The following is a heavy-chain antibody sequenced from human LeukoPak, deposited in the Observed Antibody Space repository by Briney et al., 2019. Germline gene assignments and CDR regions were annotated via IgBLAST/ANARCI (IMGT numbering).Heavy chain of an antibody. CDR2: LKSKTDGGTT. CDR3: TTALWFGEFADPNWFDP. D-gene: IGHD3-10*01. CDR1: GFTFSNAW. J-gene: IGHJ5*02. V-gene: IGHV3-15*01. Sequence: GGSLRLSCAASGFTFSNAWMSWVRQAPGKGLKWVGRLKSKTDGGTTNCAAPVTGRFTISRDDSKNTLYLQMSSLKTEDTAVYYCTTALWFGEFADPNWFDPWGQGTLVTVSS.